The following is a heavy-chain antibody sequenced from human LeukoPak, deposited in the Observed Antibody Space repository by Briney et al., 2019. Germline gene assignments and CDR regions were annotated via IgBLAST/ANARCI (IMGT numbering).Heavy chain of an antibody. CDR3: AKDVEDGSGTLIGY. Sequence: GGSLRLSCAASGFTFSSYEMNWVRQAPGKGLEWVSYISSSGSTIYYADSVRGRFTISRDISKNTLYLQMKSLRAEDTAVYYCAKDVEDGSGTLIGYWGQGTLVTVSS. J-gene: IGHJ4*02. D-gene: IGHD3-10*01. CDR2: ISSSGSTI. V-gene: IGHV3-48*03. CDR1: GFTFSSYE.